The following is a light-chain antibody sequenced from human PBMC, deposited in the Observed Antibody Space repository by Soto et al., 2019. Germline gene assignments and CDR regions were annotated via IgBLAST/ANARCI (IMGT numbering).Light chain of an antibody. CDR2: DAS. Sequence: DIQMSQSPSTLYAAVADRVTITCRASQSISSWLAWYQHKPGKAPKLLIYDASSLESGVPSRFSGSGSGTEFTLTISSLQPDDFATYYCQQYNRSPWTFGQGTKVEIK. J-gene: IGKJ1*01. CDR1: QSISSW. CDR3: QQYNRSPWT. V-gene: IGKV1-5*01.